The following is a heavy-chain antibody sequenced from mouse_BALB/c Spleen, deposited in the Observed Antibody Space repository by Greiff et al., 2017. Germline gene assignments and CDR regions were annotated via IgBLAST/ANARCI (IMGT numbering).Heavy chain of an antibody. CDR1: GYTFTSYW. V-gene: IGHV1-5*01. D-gene: IGHD2-1*01. J-gene: IGHJ2*01. CDR2: IYPGNSDT. CDR3: TRPNGNYYFDY. Sequence: EVQLQQSGTVLARPGASVKMSCKASGYTFTSYWMHWVKQRPGQGLEWIGAIYPGNSDTSYNQKFKGKAKLTAVTSTSTAYMELSSLTNEDSAVYYCTRPNGNYYFDYWGQGTTRTVSS.